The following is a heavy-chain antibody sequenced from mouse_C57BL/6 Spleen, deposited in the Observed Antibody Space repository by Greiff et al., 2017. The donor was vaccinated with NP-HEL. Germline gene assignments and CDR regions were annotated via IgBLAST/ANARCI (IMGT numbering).Heavy chain of an antibody. CDR2: ISDGGSYT. D-gene: IGHD1-3*01. J-gene: IGHJ4*01. CDR3: ARDQVGGYAMDY. CDR1: GFTFSSYA. V-gene: IGHV5-4*01. Sequence: EVQRVESGGGLVKPGGSLKLSCAASGFTFSSYAMSWVRQTPEKRLEWVATISDGGSYTYYPDNVKGRFTISRDNAKNNLYLQMSHLKSEDTAMYYCARDQVGGYAMDYWGQGTSVTVSS.